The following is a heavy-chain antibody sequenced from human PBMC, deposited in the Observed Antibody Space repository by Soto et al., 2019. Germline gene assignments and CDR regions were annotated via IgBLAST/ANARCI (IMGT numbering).Heavy chain of an antibody. V-gene: IGHV3-23*01. CDR3: TKDGRVSCTGGTCYGSDY. J-gene: IGHJ4*02. CDR2: ISGSGASI. Sequence: EVLLLESGGNLVQPGGSLRLSCAASGFTFSSYVMSWVRQAPGKGLEWVSTISGSGASIYDADSVKGRFTISRDNSKNTVYLQMNSLRAEDTAVYYCTKDGRVSCTGGTCYGSDYWGQGTLVTVSS. CDR1: GFTFSSYV. D-gene: IGHD2-15*01.